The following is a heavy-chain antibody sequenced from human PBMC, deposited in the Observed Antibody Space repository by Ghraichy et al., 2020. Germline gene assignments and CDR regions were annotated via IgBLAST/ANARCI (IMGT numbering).Heavy chain of an antibody. D-gene: IGHD2-2*01. CDR2: ITWDGGTT. CDR1: GFSFDDYT. Sequence: GESLNISCAASGFSFDDYTMHWVRQGPGKGLEWVSLITWDGGTTYYADSVKGRFTISRDNSKNSLYLQMNSLKTEDTALYYCAKEGSSTRPFDYWGQGTLVTVS. J-gene: IGHJ4*02. V-gene: IGHV3-43*01. CDR3: AKEGSSTRPFDY.